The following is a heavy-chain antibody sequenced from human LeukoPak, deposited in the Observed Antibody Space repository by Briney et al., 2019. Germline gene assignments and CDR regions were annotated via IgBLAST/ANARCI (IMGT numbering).Heavy chain of an antibody. Sequence: ASVRVSCKASGYSFSDYYIHWVRQAPGQGPEWMGWILPDSAGAHSPQKFEARLTMTRDMSTNTVYMDLGPLRSDDTAVYYWARDWRNKAVAGTCYWGQGTLVSVSS. CDR1: GYSFSDYY. D-gene: IGHD6-19*01. V-gene: IGHV1-2*02. CDR3: ARDWRNKAVAGTCY. J-gene: IGHJ4*02. CDR2: ILPDSAGA.